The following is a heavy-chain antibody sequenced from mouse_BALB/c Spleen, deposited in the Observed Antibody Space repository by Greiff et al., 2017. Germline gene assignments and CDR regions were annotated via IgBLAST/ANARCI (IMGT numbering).Heavy chain of an antibody. CDR1: GFNIKDTY. CDR3: ASWLLPDD. J-gene: IGHJ2*01. V-gene: IGHV14-3*02. D-gene: IGHD2-3*01. CDR2: IDPANGNT. Sequence: VQLQQSGAELVKPGASVKLSCTASGFNIKDTYMHWVKQRPEQGLEWIGRIDPANGNTKYDPKFQGKATITADTSSNTAYLQLSSLTSEDTAVYYCASWLLPDDWGQGTTLTVSS.